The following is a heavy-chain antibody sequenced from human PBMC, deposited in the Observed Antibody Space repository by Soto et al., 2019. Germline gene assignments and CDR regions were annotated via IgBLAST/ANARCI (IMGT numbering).Heavy chain of an antibody. CDR1: GYTFTSYG. D-gene: IGHD3-3*01. V-gene: IGHV1-18*01. J-gene: IGHJ5*02. CDR2: ISAYNGNT. CDR3: ARRGWLLSNWFDP. Sequence: ASVKVSCKASGYTFTSYGISWVRQAPGQGLEWMGWISAYNGNTNYAQKLQGRVTISVDTSKNQFSLKLSSVTAADTAVYYCARRGWLLSNWFDPWGQGTLVTVSS.